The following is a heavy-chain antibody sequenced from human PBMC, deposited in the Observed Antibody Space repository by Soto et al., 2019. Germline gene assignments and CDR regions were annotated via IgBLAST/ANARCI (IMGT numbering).Heavy chain of an antibody. V-gene: IGHV3-30*18. CDR1: GLTFSSYG. Sequence: QVQLVESGGGVVQPGRSLRLSCAASGLTFSSYGMHWVRQAPGKGLEWVAVISYDGSNKYYADSVKGRFTISRDNSKNTLYLPMNSLRAEDTAVYYCAKDFDEVHHTIFCVVIIPADYWGQGTLVTVSS. D-gene: IGHD3-3*01. J-gene: IGHJ4*02. CDR2: ISYDGSNK. CDR3: AKDFDEVHHTIFCVVIIPADY.